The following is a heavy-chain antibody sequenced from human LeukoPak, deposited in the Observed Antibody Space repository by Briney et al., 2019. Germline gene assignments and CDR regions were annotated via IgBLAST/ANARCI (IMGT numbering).Heavy chain of an antibody. CDR3: ARVPIRSYDPFDY. V-gene: IGHV4-34*01. J-gene: IGHJ4*02. CDR2: INHSGST. Sequence: SETLSLTCTVSGGSISSYYWSWIRQPPGKGLEWIGEINHSGSTNYNPSLRSRVTISVDTSKNQFSLKLSSVTAADTAVYYCARVPIRSYDPFDYWGQGTLVTVSS. CDR1: GGSISSYY. D-gene: IGHD1-26*01.